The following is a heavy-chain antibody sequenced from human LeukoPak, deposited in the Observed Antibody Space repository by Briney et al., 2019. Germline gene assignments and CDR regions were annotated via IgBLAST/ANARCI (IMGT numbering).Heavy chain of an antibody. Sequence: GGSLRLSCAASGFTFSSYEMNWVRQAPGKGLEWVSYISSSGSTIYYADSVKGRFTISRDNSKNTLFLQMNSLRAEDTAVYYCAKATYSSSWNLYFDYWGQGTLVTVSS. D-gene: IGHD6-13*01. CDR1: GFTFSSYE. CDR3: AKATYSSSWNLYFDY. V-gene: IGHV3-48*03. CDR2: ISSSGSTI. J-gene: IGHJ4*02.